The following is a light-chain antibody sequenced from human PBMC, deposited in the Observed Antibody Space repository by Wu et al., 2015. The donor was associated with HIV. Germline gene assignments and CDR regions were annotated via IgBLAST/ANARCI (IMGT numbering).Light chain of an antibody. CDR3: HQYGGILPHT. CDR2: GAS. CDR1: QSVSSF. J-gene: IGKJ2*01. V-gene: IGKV3-20*01. Sequence: EIVLTQSPATLSLSPGERATLSCRASQSVSSFLAWYQHKPGQAPRLVIHGASSRVTGIPDRFSGSGSGTDFSLTITRLEPEDFGVYFCHQYGGILPHTFGQGTKLEIK.